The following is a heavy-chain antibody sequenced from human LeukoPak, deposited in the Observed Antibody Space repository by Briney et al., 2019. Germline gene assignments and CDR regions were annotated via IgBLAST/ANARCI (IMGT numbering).Heavy chain of an antibody. D-gene: IGHD2-21*01. CDR1: GYTFTGYY. V-gene: IGHV1-2*02. Sequence: ASVKVSCKASGYTFTGYYMHWVRQAPGQGLEWMGWINPNSGGTNYAQKFQGRVTMTRDTSISTAYMELSRLRSDDTAVYYCARGCMRGGDCYYGGDYWGQGTLVTVSS. CDR3: ARGCMRGGDCYYGGDY. J-gene: IGHJ4*02. CDR2: INPNSGGT.